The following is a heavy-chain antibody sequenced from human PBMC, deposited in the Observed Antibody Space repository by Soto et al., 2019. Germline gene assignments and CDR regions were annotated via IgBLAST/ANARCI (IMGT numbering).Heavy chain of an antibody. CDR3: AKAHYYGSGSYYKYFDY. V-gene: IGHV3-23*01. Sequence: EVQLLESGGGLVQPGGSLRLSCAASGFTFSSYAMSWVRQAPGKGLEWVSAISGSGGSTYYADSVKGRFTISRDNSKNTLYLQMNSLRAEDTAVYYCAKAHYYGSGSYYKYFDYWGQGTLVTVSS. CDR1: GFTFSSYA. D-gene: IGHD3-10*01. J-gene: IGHJ4*02. CDR2: ISGSGGST.